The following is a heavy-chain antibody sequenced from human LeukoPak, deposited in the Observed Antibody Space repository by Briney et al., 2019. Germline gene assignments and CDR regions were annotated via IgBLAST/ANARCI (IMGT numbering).Heavy chain of an antibody. CDR1: GGSISSSSYY. CDR3: ARGFGARAYYYYMDV. V-gene: IGHV4-39*07. CDR2: IYYSGST. Sequence: SETLSLTCTVSGGSISSSSYYWGWIRQPPGKGLEWIGSIYYSGSTYYNPSLKSRVTISVDASKNQFSLKLSSVTAADTAVYYCARGFGARAYYYYMDVWGKGTTVTVSS. D-gene: IGHD3-10*01. J-gene: IGHJ6*03.